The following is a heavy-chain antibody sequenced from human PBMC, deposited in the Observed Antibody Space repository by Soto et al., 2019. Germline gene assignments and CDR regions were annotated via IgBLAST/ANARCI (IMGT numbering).Heavy chain of an antibody. CDR1: GGSISSGGYY. J-gene: IGHJ4*02. Sequence: SETLSLTCTFSGGSISSGGYYWSWIRQHPGKGLEWIGYIYYSGSTYYNPSLKSRVTISVDTSKNQFSLKLSSVTAADTAVYYCARLKGAYCGGDCYNFDYWGQGTLVTVSS. CDR3: ARLKGAYCGGDCYNFDY. D-gene: IGHD2-21*02. V-gene: IGHV4-31*03. CDR2: IYYSGST.